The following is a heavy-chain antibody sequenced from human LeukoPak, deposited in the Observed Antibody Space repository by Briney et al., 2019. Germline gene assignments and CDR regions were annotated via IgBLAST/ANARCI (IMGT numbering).Heavy chain of an antibody. J-gene: IGHJ4*02. D-gene: IGHD2-2*01. CDR1: GGSFSGYY. CDR3: ARGLRREDIVVVPAAIRRESLSSQRLNFDY. Sequence: PSETLSLTCAVYGGSFSGYYWSWIRQPPGKGLEWIGEINHSGSTNYNPSLKSRVTISVDTSKNQFSLKLSSVTAADTAVYYCARGLRREDIVVVPAAIRRESLSSQRLNFDYWGQGTLVTVSS. CDR2: INHSGST. V-gene: IGHV4-34*01.